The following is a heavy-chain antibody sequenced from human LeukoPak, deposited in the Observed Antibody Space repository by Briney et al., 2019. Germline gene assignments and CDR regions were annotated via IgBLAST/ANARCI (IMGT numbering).Heavy chain of an antibody. V-gene: IGHV3-23*01. CDR1: GFTFSSYG. CDR2: ISGSGGST. J-gene: IGHJ6*03. Sequence: PGGSLRLSCAASGFTFSSYGMSWVRQAPGKGLEWVSAISGSGGSTYYADSVKGRFTISRDNSKNTLYLQMNSPRAEDTAVYYCARAYCSGGSCYPYYYYMDVWGKGTTVTISS. D-gene: IGHD2-15*01. CDR3: ARAYCSGGSCYPYYYYMDV.